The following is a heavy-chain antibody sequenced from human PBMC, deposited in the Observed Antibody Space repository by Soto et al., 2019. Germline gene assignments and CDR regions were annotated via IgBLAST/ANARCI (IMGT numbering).Heavy chain of an antibody. Sequence: QVQLVDSGGGVVQPGRSLRLSCAASGFTFSSHGMHWVRQAPGKGLEWVAVISFDGSSRYYGDSVKGRFTISRDNSKNTLYLQMDSLRVGDTAVYYCAKDRRYWGQGTLVTVSS. CDR1: GFTFSSHG. J-gene: IGHJ4*02. V-gene: IGHV3-30*18. CDR3: AKDRRY. CDR2: ISFDGSSR.